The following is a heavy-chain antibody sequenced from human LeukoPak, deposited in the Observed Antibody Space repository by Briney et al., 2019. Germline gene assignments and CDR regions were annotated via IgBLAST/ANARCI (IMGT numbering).Heavy chain of an antibody. D-gene: IGHD6-19*01. J-gene: IGHJ4*02. V-gene: IGHV1-3*01. CDR2: INAGNGNT. Sequence: ASVEVSCKASGYTFTSYAMHWVRQAPGQRLEWMGWINAGNGNTKYSQKFQGRVTITRDTSASTAYMELSSLRSEDTAVYYCARVRIAVAGTPSYYLDYWGQGTLVTVSS. CDR1: GYTFTSYA. CDR3: ARVRIAVAGTPSYYLDY.